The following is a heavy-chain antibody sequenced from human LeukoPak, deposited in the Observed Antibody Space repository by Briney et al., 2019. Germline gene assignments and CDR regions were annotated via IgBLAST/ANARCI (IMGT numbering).Heavy chain of an antibody. Sequence: GGSLRLSCAASGVTVSSNYMTWVRQAPGKGLEWVAFISYDGRNKHYADSVKGRFTISRDNSKNTLYVQMNSLRAEDTAVYYCAKSVINSWYSFADWGRGTLVTVSS. CDR3: AKSVINSWYSFAD. CDR1: GVTVSSNY. V-gene: IGHV3-30*02. J-gene: IGHJ4*02. CDR2: ISYDGRNK. D-gene: IGHD6-13*01.